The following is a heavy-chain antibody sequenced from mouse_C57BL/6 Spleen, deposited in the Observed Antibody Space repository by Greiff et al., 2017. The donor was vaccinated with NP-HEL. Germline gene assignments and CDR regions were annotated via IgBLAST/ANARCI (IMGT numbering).Heavy chain of an antibody. V-gene: IGHV1-69*01. J-gene: IGHJ4*01. D-gene: IGHD1-1*01. CDR2: IDPSDSYT. Sequence: QVQLQQPGAELVMPGASVKLSCKASGYTFTSYWMHWVKQRPGQGLEWIGEIDPSDSYTNYNQKFKGKSTLTVDKSSSTASMQLSSLTSEDSAVYYCARYGTTVVGAMDYWGQGTSVTVSS. CDR1: GYTFTSYW. CDR3: ARYGTTVVGAMDY.